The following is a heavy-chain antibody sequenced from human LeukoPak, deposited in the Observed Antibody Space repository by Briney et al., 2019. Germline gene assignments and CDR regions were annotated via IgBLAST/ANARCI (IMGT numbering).Heavy chain of an antibody. CDR2: INPNSSGT. V-gene: IGHV1-2*02. J-gene: IGHJ4*02. CDR1: GYTFTGYY. D-gene: IGHD3-22*01. Sequence: ASVKVSCKASGYTFTGYYMHWVRQAPGQGLEWMGWINPNSSGTNYAQKFQGRVTMTRDTSISTAYMELSRLRSDDTAVYYCASMIVVPRAFDYWGQGTLVTVSS. CDR3: ASMIVVPRAFDY.